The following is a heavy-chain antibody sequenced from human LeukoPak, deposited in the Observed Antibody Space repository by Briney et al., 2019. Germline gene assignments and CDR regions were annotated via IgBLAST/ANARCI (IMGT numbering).Heavy chain of an antibody. CDR3: ARELGFGTLNWFDP. J-gene: IGHJ5*02. V-gene: IGHV4-59*01. D-gene: IGHD3-10*01. Sequence: SETLSLTCTVSGGSISSYYWSWIRQPPGKGREWIGYIYYSGSTNYNPSLKSRVTISVDTSKNQFSLKLSSVTAADTAVYYCARELGFGTLNWFDPWGQGTLVTVSS. CDR2: IYYSGST. CDR1: GGSISSYY.